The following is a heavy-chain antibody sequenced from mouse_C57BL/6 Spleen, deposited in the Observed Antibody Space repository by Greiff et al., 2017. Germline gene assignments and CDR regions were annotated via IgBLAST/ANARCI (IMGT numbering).Heavy chain of an antibody. CDR1: GYTFTSYW. CDR2: IYPGSGST. V-gene: IGHV1-55*01. CDR3: ARGDGYYVFAY. D-gene: IGHD2-3*01. J-gene: IGHJ3*01. Sequence: VQLQQPGAELVKPGASVKMSCKASGYTFTSYWITWVKQRPVQGLEWIGDIYPGSGSTNYNEKFKSKDTLTVDTSSSTAYMQLSSLTSEYSAVYYCARGDGYYVFAYWGTGTLVTVSA.